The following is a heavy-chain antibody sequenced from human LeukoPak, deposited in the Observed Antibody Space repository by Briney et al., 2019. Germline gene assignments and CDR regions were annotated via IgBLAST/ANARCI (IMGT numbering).Heavy chain of an antibody. CDR1: GFTFSSYS. J-gene: IGHJ4*02. D-gene: IGHD3-16*01. V-gene: IGHV3-48*02. CDR2: ITTSSAP. CDR3: GRDLFWGFDY. Sequence: GGSLRLSCAASGFTFSSYSMNWVRQAPGKGLEWVSHITTSSAPQYADSVKGRFTISRDNDKNSLSLQMNSLRDEDTAVYYCGRDLFWGFDYWGQGTLVTVSS.